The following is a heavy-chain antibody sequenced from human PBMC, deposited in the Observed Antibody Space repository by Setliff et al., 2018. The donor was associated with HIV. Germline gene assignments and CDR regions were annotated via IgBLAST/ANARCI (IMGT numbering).Heavy chain of an antibody. CDR1: GDSFSTYY. J-gene: IGHJ5*02. D-gene: IGHD2-15*01. Sequence: SEILSLTCTVSGDSFSTYYWTWIRQPAGKGLDWIGRIYTTGRTSYNPSLKNRVTMSIDSSRNQFSLKINSVTAADTAIYFCAREKGFGGATGWFDPWGQGTLVTVSS. CDR2: IYTTGRT. V-gene: IGHV4-4*07. CDR3: AREKGFGGATGWFDP.